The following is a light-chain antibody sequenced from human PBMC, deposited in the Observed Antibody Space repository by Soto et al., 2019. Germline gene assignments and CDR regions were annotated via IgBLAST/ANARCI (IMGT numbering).Light chain of an antibody. CDR2: GSS. CDR1: QRFSRSY. V-gene: IGKV3-20*01. Sequence: EIVLTQSPGTLSLSPGERATLACRASQRFSRSYLAWYQQKPGQAPRLLIYGSSSRATGIPDRFSGSESGTDFTLTISRLEPEDFAVYYCQQYGSTPGFTFGPGTKVDIK. J-gene: IGKJ3*01. CDR3: QQYGSTPGFT.